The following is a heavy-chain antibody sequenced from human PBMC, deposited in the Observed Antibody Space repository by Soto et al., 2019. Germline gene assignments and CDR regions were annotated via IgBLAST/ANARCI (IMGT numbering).Heavy chain of an antibody. CDR2: ISPGSRYP. D-gene: IGHD3-22*01. CDR1: GFTLGAYA. V-gene: IGHV3-11*05. CDR3: AKDPPPYYYDSSGYNYFDY. Sequence: GVSRGRSWIFAGFTLGAYAMSCISQAPGKGLEWLSYISPGSRYPAYADSVKGRFTISRDNSKNTLYLQMNSLRAEDTAVYYCAKDPPPYYYDSSGYNYFDYWGQGTLVTVSS. J-gene: IGHJ4*02.